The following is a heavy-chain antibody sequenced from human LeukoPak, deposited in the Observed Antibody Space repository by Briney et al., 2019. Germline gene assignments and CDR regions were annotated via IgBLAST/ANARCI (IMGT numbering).Heavy chain of an antibody. CDR3: ARDPPGVRYGRPIFDF. J-gene: IGHJ4*02. Sequence: ASVKVSCKASGYTFTDYYMHWVRQAPGQGLEWMGWINPNSGGTNYAQKFQGRVTMTMDKSISTAYMELYSLRSDDTAVYYCARDPPGVRYGRPIFDFWGQGTLVTVSS. CDR1: GYTFTDYY. V-gene: IGHV1-2*02. CDR2: INPNSGGT. D-gene: IGHD2-8*01.